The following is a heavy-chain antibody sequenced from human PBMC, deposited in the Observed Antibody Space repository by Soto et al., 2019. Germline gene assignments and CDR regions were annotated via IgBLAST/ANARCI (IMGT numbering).Heavy chain of an antibody. CDR3: ARDRGYNYGSALDC. D-gene: IGHD5-18*01. J-gene: IGHJ4*02. Sequence: EVQLVESGGGLVQPGGSLRLSCAASGFTFSNYWMHWVRQAPGRGLVWVSRINSDEITTDYADSVKGRFTVSRDNAKNTVYLQMNSLRAEDTAVYFCARDRGYNYGSALDCWGQGTLVTVSS. CDR2: INSDEITT. CDR1: GFTFSNYW. V-gene: IGHV3-74*01.